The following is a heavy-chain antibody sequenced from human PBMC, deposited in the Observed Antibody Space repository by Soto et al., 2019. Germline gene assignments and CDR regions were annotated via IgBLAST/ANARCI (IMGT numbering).Heavy chain of an antibody. J-gene: IGHJ4*02. V-gene: IGHV1-69*06. CDR3: ARGGEYSSPARGFDY. CDR1: GGTFSSYA. D-gene: IGHD6-6*01. CDR2: IIPIFGTA. Sequence: SVKVSCKASGGTFSSYAISWVRQAPGQGLEGVGGIIPIFGTANYAQKFQGRVTITADKSTSTAYMELSSLRSEDTAVYYCARGGEYSSPARGFDYWGQGTLVTVSS.